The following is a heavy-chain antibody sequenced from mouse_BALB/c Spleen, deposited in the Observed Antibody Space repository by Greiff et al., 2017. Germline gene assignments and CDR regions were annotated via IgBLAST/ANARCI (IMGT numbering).Heavy chain of an antibody. CDR3: AGYGNYDAMDY. V-gene: IGHV5-17*02. D-gene: IGHD2-10*02. CDR2: ISSGSSTI. J-gene: IGHJ4*01. Sequence: EVHLVESGGGLVQPGGSRKLSCAASGFTFSSFGMHWVRQAPEKGLEWVAYISSGSSTIYYADTVKGRFTISRDNPKNTLFLQMTSLRSEDTAMYYCAGYGNYDAMDYWGQGTSVTVSS. CDR1: GFTFSSFG.